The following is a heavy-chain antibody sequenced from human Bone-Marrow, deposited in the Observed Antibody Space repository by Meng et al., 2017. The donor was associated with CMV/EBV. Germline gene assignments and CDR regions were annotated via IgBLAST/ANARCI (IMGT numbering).Heavy chain of an antibody. CDR1: GFTFSSYG. J-gene: IGHJ4*02. D-gene: IGHD7-27*01. CDR3: ARAPATGDDFDY. V-gene: IGHV3-30*02. Sequence: GESLKISCAASGFTFSSYGMHWVRQAPGKGLEWVAFIRYDGSNKYYADSVKGRFTISRDNSKNTLYLQMNSLRAEDTAVYYCARAPATGDDFDYWGQGTLVTVSS. CDR2: IRYDGSNK.